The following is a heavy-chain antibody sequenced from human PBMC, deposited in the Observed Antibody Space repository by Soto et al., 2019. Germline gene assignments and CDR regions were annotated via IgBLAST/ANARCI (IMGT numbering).Heavy chain of an antibody. J-gene: IGHJ4*02. Sequence: QLLESGGGLVQPGGSRRLSCAASGFNFGDYTMTWVRQAPGKGLVWISTISGGGGNSYYADVVKGRFTITSDNSKNTLYLQLNSLKGEDTALYYCAKETFVVGWTLVFWGQGTLVTVS. CDR3: AKETFVVGWTLVF. D-gene: IGHD6-19*01. CDR2: ISGGGGNS. CDR1: GFNFGDYT. V-gene: IGHV3-23*01.